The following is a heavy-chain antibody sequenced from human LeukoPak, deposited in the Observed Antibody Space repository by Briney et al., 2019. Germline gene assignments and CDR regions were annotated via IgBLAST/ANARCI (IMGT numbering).Heavy chain of an antibody. Sequence: SETLSLTCTVSGGSISNYYWSWIRQPPGKGLEWIGYIYNSGSTNYNPSLKSRVTISVDTSKNQFSLKLSSVTPADTAVYYCARDQYSSRLRPAEPWGQGTLVTVSS. CDR1: GGSISNYY. CDR3: ARDQYSSRLRPAEP. CDR2: IYNSGST. J-gene: IGHJ5*02. D-gene: IGHD6-13*01. V-gene: IGHV4-59*01.